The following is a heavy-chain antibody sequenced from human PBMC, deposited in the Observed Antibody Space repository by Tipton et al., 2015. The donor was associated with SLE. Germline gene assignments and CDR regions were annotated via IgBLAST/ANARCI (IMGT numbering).Heavy chain of an antibody. V-gene: IGHV4-61*08. CDR1: GGSINSGGYY. CDR3: ARGAPREKEYYYYYMDV. CDR2: IYYSGST. Sequence: LRLSCTVSGGSINSGGYYWSWIRQHPGKGLEWIGYIYYSGSTNYNPSLKSRVTISVDTSKNQFSLKLSSVTAADTAVYYCARGAPREKEYYYYYMDVWGKGTTVTVSS. J-gene: IGHJ6*03.